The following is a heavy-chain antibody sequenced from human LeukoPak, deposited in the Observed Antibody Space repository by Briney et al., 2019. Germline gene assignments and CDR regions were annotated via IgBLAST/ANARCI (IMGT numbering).Heavy chain of an antibody. CDR3: ATSHHTSSGQNFDY. V-gene: IGHV3-7*01. Sequence: GGSLRLSCEASGLTLSDYWMSWVRQAPGKGLEWVGNINQDGSAKYYVDSVKGRFTISRDNADSSLYLQMNALRADDTAMYYCATSHHTSSGQNFDYWGQGTLVSVSS. CDR1: GLTLSDYW. CDR2: INQDGSAK. D-gene: IGHD6-25*01. J-gene: IGHJ4*02.